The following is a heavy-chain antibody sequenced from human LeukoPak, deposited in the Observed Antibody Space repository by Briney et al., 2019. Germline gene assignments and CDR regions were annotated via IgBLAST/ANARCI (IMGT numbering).Heavy chain of an antibody. V-gene: IGHV3-53*01. CDR3: AREVVAVGAVGGEFDC. Sequence: PGGSLRLSCAASGFTVSSNYMSWVRQAPGKGLEWVSVLYRGGYTYHADSVRGRFTISRDNSKNILYLQVNSLRAEDTAVYYCAREVVAVGAVGGEFDCWGQGTLVTVSS. CDR2: LYRGGYT. J-gene: IGHJ4*02. D-gene: IGHD1-26*01. CDR1: GFTVSSNY.